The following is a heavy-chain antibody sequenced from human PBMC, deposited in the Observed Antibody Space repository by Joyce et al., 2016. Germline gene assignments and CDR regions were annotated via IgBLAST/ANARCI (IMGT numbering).Heavy chain of an antibody. Sequence: QVQLQESGPGLVKRSETLSLTCSVSGSSISSHYWTWISQPPGKGLEYIGYIYNSGSTNYNPSLGSRITISVDTSKNHLSLQLSSVTAASTAVYYCARVHRPMGNYYAMDVWGQGTTVTVSS. CDR1: GSSISSHY. J-gene: IGHJ6*02. CDR3: ARVHRPMGNYYAMDV. CDR2: IYNSGST. D-gene: IGHD6-6*01. V-gene: IGHV4-59*11.